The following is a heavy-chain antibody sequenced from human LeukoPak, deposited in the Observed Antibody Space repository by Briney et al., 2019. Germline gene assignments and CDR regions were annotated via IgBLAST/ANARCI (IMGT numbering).Heavy chain of an antibody. CDR2: IYYSGST. CDR1: GGSISSGDYY. Sequence: PSETLSLTCTVSGGSISSGDYYWSWIRQPPGKGLEWIGYIYYSGSTYYNPSLKSRVTISVDTSKNQFSLKLSSVTAADTAVYYCARQITKNWFDPWGQGTLVTVSS. D-gene: IGHD3-3*01. V-gene: IGHV4-30-4*01. CDR3: ARQITKNWFDP. J-gene: IGHJ5*02.